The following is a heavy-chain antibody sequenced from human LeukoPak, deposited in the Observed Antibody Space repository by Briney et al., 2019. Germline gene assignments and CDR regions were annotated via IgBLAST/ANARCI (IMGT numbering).Heavy chain of an antibody. V-gene: IGHV3-53*04. J-gene: IGHJ5*02. CDR3: ARQQLQYLGWFDP. Sequence: GGSLRLSCAASGLIVSSNYMSWVRQAPGKGLEWVSVIYSGGSTYYPDSVKGRFTISRHNSKNTLYLQMNSLRAEDTAVYYCARQQLQYLGWFDPWGQGTLVTVSS. CDR2: IYSGGST. CDR1: GLIVSSNY. D-gene: IGHD4-4*01.